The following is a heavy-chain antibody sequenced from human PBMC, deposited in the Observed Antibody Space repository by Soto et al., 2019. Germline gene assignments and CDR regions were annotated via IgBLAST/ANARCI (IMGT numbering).Heavy chain of an antibody. Sequence: PSETLSIRCAVYGVSFSCYCWSWIRQPPGKGPEWIGEINHSGSTNYNPSLKSRVTISVDTSKNQFSLKLSSVTAADTAVYYCARGGNSSSSIGYYYYYGMDVWGQGTTVNVSS. CDR3: ARGGNSSSSIGYYYYYGMDV. CDR1: GVSFSCYC. V-gene: IGHV4-34*01. D-gene: IGHD6-13*01. J-gene: IGHJ6*02. CDR2: INHSGST.